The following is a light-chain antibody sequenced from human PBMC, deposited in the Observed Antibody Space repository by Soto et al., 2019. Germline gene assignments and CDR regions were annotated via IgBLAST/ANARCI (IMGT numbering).Light chain of an antibody. V-gene: IGLV2-14*01. CDR2: DVS. CDR1: SNYVGGYNY. CDR3: SSYTSSSTRV. Sequence: QSALTQPASVSGSPGQSITISCTGTSNYVGGYNYVSWYQQHPGKAPKLMIYDVSNRPSGVSNRFSGSKSGNTASLTISGLQAEDEADYYCSSYTSSSTRVFGTGTKVTVL. J-gene: IGLJ1*01.